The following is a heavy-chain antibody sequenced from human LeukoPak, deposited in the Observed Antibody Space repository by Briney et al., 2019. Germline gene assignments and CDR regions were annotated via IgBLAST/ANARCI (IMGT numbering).Heavy chain of an antibody. V-gene: IGHV3-21*01. CDR2: ISSSSSYI. CDR3: ARDLLHCSSTSCYLHYMDV. J-gene: IGHJ6*03. D-gene: IGHD2-2*01. Sequence: GGSLRLSCAASGFTFSSYSMNWVRQAPGKGLEWVSSISSSSSYIYYADSVKGRFTISRDNAKNSLYLQMNSLRAEDTAVYYCARDLLHCSSTSCYLHYMDVWGKGTTVTVSS. CDR1: GFTFSSYS.